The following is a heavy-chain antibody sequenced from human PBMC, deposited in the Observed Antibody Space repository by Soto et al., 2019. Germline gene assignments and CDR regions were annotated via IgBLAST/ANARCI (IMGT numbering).Heavy chain of an antibody. CDR1: GYTFTSYY. Sequence: ASVKVSCKASGYTFTSYYMHWVRQAPGQGLEWMGRINPSGGSTGYAQKLQGRVTMTRDTSTSTVYMELRSLRSEDTAVYFCARDRAHGFDIWGQGTMVTVSS. CDR2: INPSGGST. V-gene: IGHV1-46*01. J-gene: IGHJ3*02. CDR3: ARDRAHGFDI.